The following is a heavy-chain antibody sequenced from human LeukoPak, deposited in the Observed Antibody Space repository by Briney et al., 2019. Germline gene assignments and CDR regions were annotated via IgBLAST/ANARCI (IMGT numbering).Heavy chain of an antibody. CDR3: ARDSNDYVWGSYRLFDY. D-gene: IGHD3-16*02. V-gene: IGHV1-18*01. CDR1: GYTFTSYG. J-gene: IGHJ4*02. Sequence: ASVKVSCKASGYTFTSYGISWVRQAPGQGLEWMGWISAYNGNTNYAQKLQGRVTMTTDTSTSTAYMELRSLRSDDTAVYYCARDSNDYVWGSYRLFDYWGQGTLVTVSS. CDR2: ISAYNGNT.